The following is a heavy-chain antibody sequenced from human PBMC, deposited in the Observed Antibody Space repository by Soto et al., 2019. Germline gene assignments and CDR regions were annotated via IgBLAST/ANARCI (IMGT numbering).Heavy chain of an antibody. D-gene: IGHD2-8*01. V-gene: IGHV1-18*01. Sequence: QGQLVQSGGEVKKPGASVKVSCKASGYTFTRYGISWVRQAPGQGLEWMGWISGYNGDTKYAQKFQGRVTMTVDTSTPTAYMELRSLTSDDRAVYYCAKNGQPPYYYYGMDVWGQGTTVTVSS. CDR2: ISGYNGDT. J-gene: IGHJ6*02. CDR1: GYTFTRYG. CDR3: AKNGQPPYYYYGMDV.